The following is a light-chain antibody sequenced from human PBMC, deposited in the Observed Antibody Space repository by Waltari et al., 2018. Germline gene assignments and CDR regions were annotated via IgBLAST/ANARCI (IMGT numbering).Light chain of an antibody. CDR3: QSYDSSLSGSEV. CDR2: GNS. Sequence: QSVLTQPPSVSGAPGQRVTISCPGSSSNIGAGYDVPWYHQLPGTTPKLLIYGNSNRPSGVPDRFSGSKSGTSASLAITGLQAEDEADYYCQSYDSSLSGSEVFGGGTKLTVL. V-gene: IGLV1-40*01. CDR1: SSNIGAGYD. J-gene: IGLJ2*01.